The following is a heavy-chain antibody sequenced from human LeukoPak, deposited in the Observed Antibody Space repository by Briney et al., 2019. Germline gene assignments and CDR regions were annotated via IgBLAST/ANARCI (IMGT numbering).Heavy chain of an antibody. D-gene: IGHD6-19*01. CDR2: IGSTSNFI. Sequence: GGSLRLSCAASGFIFSSYSMKWVRQAPGKGLAWVSSIGSTSNFIYYADSVKGRFTISRDNSKNTMYLQMNSLRAEDTAVYYCARGGYTSDPMDYWGQGTLVTVSS. V-gene: IGHV3-21*04. CDR3: ARGGYTSDPMDY. J-gene: IGHJ4*02. CDR1: GFIFSSYS.